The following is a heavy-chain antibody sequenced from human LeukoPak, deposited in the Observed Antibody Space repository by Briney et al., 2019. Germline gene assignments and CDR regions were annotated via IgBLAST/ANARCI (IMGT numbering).Heavy chain of an antibody. CDR1: GYTFTGYY. V-gene: IGHV1-2*02. Sequence: ASVKVSCKASGYTFTGYYMHWVRQAPGQGLEWMGWINPNSGGTNYAQKFQGRVTMTRDTSISTAYMELSRLRSDDTAVYYCARSFCGGSCYNWYFDLWGRGTLVTVSS. CDR2: INPNSGGT. J-gene: IGHJ2*01. CDR3: ARSFCGGSCYNWYFDL. D-gene: IGHD2-15*01.